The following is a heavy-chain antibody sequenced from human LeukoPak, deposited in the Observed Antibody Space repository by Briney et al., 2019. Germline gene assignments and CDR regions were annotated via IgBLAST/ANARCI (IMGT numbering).Heavy chain of an antibody. CDR3: AYRPGIAAAGTYVRFDP. V-gene: IGHV2-5*01. J-gene: IGHJ5*02. D-gene: IGHD6-13*01. CDR2: IYWNDDK. CDR1: GFSLSTSGVG. Sequence: SGPTLVNPTQTLTLTCTFSGFSLSTSGVGVGWIRQPPGKALEWLALIYWNDDKRYSPSLKSRLTITKDTSKNQVVLTMTNMDPVDTATYYCAYRPGIAAAGTYVRFDPWGQGTLVTVSS.